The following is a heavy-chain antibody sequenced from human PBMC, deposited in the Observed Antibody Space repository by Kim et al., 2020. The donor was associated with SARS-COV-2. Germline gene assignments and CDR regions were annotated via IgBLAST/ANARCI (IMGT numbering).Heavy chain of an antibody. CDR3: ARDLLEYGGTDY. CDR1: GFTVSSNY. J-gene: IGHJ4*02. Sequence: GGSLRLSCAASGFTVSSNYMSWVRQAPGKGLEWVSVIYSGGSTFYADSVKGRFTISRDNSKNTLFLQMNSLRAEDTAAYYCARDLLEYGGTDYWGQGTLVTVSS. V-gene: IGHV3-53*01. CDR2: IYSGGST. D-gene: IGHD2-15*01.